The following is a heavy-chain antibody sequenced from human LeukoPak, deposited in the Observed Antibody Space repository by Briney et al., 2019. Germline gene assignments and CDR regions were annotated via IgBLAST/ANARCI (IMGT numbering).Heavy chain of an antibody. CDR3: ARGLGIGWFDP. J-gene: IGHJ5*02. Sequence: SVKVSCKASGFTFTSSAVQWVRQARGQRLEWIGWIVVGSGNTNYAQKFQERVTITRDMSTSLVYMELSSLRSEDTAVYYCARGLGIGWFDPWGQGTLVTVSS. CDR2: IVVGSGNT. CDR1: GFTFTSSA. V-gene: IGHV1-58*01. D-gene: IGHD7-27*01.